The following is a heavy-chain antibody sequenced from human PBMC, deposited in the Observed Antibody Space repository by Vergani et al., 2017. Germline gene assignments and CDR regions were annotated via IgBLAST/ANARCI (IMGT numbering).Heavy chain of an antibody. Sequence: QVQLVQSGAEVKKPGSSVKVSCKASGGTFSSYAISWVRQAPGQGLEWMGGIIPIFGTANYATKFQGRVTITAEESTSTADMELSSLRSEDTALYYCARGSLNWSQLWSDFDYWGQGTLVTVSS. CDR3: ARGSLNWSQLWSDFDY. D-gene: IGHD5-18*01. V-gene: IGHV1-69*01. J-gene: IGHJ4*02. CDR1: GGTFSSYA. CDR2: IIPIFGTA.